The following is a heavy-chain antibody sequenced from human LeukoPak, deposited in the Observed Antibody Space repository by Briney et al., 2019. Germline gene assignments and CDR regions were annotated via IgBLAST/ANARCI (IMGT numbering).Heavy chain of an antibody. CDR2: IIPIFGTA. CDR3: ARDFCGGDCYSGGDAFDI. V-gene: IGHV1-69*05. J-gene: IGHJ3*02. D-gene: IGHD2-21*02. Sequence: SVKVSCKASGGTFSSYAISWVRQAPGQGLEWMGGIIPIFGTANYAQKFQGRVTITTGESTSTAYMELSSLRSEDTAVYYCARDFCGGDCYSGGDAFDIWGQGTMVTVSS. CDR1: GGTFSSYA.